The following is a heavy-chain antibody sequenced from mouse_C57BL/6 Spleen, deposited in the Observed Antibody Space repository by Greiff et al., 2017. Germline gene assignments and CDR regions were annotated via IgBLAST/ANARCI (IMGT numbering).Heavy chain of an antibody. CDR3: TQLVRFAY. D-gene: IGHD4-1*02. Sequence: VQLQQSGAELVRPGASVKLSCTASGFNIKDDYMHWVKQRPEQGLEWIGWIDPENGDTEYASKFQGKATITADTASNTAYLQLSSLTSEDTAVYYCTQLVRFAYWGQGTLVTVSA. CDR1: GFNIKDDY. J-gene: IGHJ3*01. CDR2: IDPENGDT. V-gene: IGHV14-4*01.